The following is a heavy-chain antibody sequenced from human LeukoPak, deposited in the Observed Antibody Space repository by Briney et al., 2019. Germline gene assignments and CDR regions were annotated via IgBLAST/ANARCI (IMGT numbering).Heavy chain of an antibody. CDR3: ARVKSYYYDTSDKDAFDI. Sequence: ASVKVSCKASGYTFTSYSMHWVRQAPGQGLEWMGIINPSGGSTSYAQKFQGRVTMTRDTSTSTVYMELSSLRSEDTAVYYCARVKSYYYDTSDKDAFDIWGQGTMVTVSS. D-gene: IGHD3-22*01. V-gene: IGHV1-46*01. CDR1: GYTFTSYS. CDR2: INPSGGST. J-gene: IGHJ3*02.